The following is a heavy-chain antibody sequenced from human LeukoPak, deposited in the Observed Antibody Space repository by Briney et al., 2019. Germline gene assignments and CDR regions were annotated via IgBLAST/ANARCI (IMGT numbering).Heavy chain of an antibody. D-gene: IGHD7-27*01. CDR3: AKDGGLWVSAHWGGS. CDR1: GFTFSNYA. J-gene: IGHJ5*02. CDR2: ISGRSSST. Sequence: PGGSLRLSCAASGFTFSNYAMSWVRQAPGKGLEWVSAISGRSSSTYYADSVKGRFTVSRDNSKNTLFLQMNSLRAEDTAVYYCAKDGGLWVSAHWGGSWGRGTLVTVSS. V-gene: IGHV3-23*01.